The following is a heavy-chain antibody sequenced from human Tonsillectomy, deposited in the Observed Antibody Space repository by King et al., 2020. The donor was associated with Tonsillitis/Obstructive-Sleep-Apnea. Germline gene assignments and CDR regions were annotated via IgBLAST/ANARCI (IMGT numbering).Heavy chain of an antibody. CDR3: ARDYYDSSGYYHGYFQH. D-gene: IGHD3-22*01. CDR2: SRPNKGDT. V-gene: IGHV1-18*01. J-gene: IGHJ1*01. CDR1: GYTFTNYD. Sequence: QLVQSGAEVKKPGASVKVSCKASGYTFTNYDITWVRQAPGQGLEWMGWSRPNKGDTNYAQKLQGRVTMTSDTSTSTAYMELRSLRSDDTAVYYCARDYYDSSGYYHGYFQHWGQGTLVTVSS.